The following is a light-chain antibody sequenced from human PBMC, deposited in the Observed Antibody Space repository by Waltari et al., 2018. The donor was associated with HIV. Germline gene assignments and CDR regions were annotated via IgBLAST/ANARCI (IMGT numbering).Light chain of an antibody. CDR1: QIILRW. CDR3: QQYNVSPWA. CDR2: KSS. V-gene: IGKV1-5*03. Sequence: DIQMTQSPPNLSASVGDRVTITRRASQIILRWLARYHQKPGKAPKLLIYKSSVVQSGVPSRFSGRGSGTDFTLTISSLQPVDSATYYCQQYNVSPWAFGQGTKVEIK. J-gene: IGKJ1*01.